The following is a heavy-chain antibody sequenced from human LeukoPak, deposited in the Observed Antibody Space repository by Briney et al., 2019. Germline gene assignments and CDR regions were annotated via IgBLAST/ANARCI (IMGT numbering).Heavy chain of an antibody. CDR2: IYSGGST. CDR1: GFTVSSNY. Sequence: GGSLRLSCAASGFTVSSNYMSWVRQAPGKGLEWVSVIYSGGSTYYADSVKGRFTISRDNSKNTLYLQMNSLRAEDTAVYYCAREDGWDIAAAGPWGQGTLVTVSS. D-gene: IGHD6-13*01. V-gene: IGHV3-66*01. J-gene: IGHJ5*02. CDR3: AREDGWDIAAAGP.